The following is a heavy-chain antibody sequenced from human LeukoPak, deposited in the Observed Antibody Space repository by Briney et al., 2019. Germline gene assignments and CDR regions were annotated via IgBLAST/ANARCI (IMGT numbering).Heavy chain of an antibody. J-gene: IGHJ3*02. CDR3: AMGYCSSTSCYIGDAFDI. CDR2: IIPIFGTA. CDR1: GGTFSSYA. D-gene: IGHD2-2*02. Sequence: ASVKVSCKASGGTFSSYAISWVRQAPGQGLEWMGGIIPIFGTANYAQKFRGRVTITTDESTSTAYMELSSLRSEDTAVYYCAMGYCSSTSCYIGDAFDIWGQGTMVTVSS. V-gene: IGHV1-69*05.